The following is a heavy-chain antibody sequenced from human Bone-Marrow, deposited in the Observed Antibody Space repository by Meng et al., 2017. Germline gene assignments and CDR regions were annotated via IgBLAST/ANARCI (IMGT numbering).Heavy chain of an antibody. V-gene: IGHV3-30*01. J-gene: IGHJ4*02. CDR3: VREWDDYGGNPLIDY. CDR1: GFTFSSYA. CDR2: ISYDGSNK. Sequence: GESLKISCAASGFTFSSYAMHWVRQAPGKGLEWVAVISYDGSNKYYADSVKGRFTISRDNSKNTLYLQMNSLRAEDTAVYYCVREWDDYGGNPLIDYWGQGTLVTVSS. D-gene: IGHD4-23*01.